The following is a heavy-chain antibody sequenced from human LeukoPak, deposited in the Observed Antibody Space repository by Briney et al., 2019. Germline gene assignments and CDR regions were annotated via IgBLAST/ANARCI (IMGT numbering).Heavy chain of an antibody. V-gene: IGHV3-43*01. D-gene: IGHD3-22*01. J-gene: IGHJ3*02. CDR2: ISWDGGST. CDR1: GFTCEDYT. Sequence: GGSLRLSCAASGFTCEDYTMHWVRQAPGKGLEWVSLISWDGGSTYYADSVKGRFTISRDNSKNSLYLQMNSLRTEDTALYYCAKAYYYDSSGYIAATAPFDIWGQGTMVTVSS. CDR3: AKAYYYDSSGYIAATAPFDI.